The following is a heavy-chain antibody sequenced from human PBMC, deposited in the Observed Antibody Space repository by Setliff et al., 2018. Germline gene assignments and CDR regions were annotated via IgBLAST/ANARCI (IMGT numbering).Heavy chain of an antibody. Sequence: GSLRLSCAASGFSLNSFRMTWIRQPPGKGLEWVSSISSTGDDIYYADPVKGRFTISRDNAENSLYLQMNSLRVEDTAVYYCAKGGPYYYYYMDVWGKGTMVTVSS. CDR2: ISSTGDDI. CDR3: AKGGPYYYYYMDV. CDR1: GFSLNSFR. V-gene: IGHV3-21*01. J-gene: IGHJ6*03.